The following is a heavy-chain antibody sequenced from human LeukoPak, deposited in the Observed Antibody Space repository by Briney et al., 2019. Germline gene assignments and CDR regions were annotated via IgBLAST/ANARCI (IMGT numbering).Heavy chain of an antibody. Sequence: GESLKISCKGSGYSSTTYWIGWVRQMPGKGLEWMGIIYPGDFDTRYSPSFRGQVTISVDKSINTAYLQWSSLKASDTAMYYCARAPTSVSNPYYFDYWGQGALVTVSS. J-gene: IGHJ4*02. V-gene: IGHV5-51*01. CDR3: ARAPTSVSNPYYFDY. CDR1: GYSSTTYW. CDR2: IYPGDFDT.